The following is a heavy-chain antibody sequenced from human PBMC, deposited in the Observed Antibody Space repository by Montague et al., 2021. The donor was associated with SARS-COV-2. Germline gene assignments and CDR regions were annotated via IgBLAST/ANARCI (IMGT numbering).Heavy chain of an antibody. CDR2: INHTGSA. D-gene: IGHD3-3*01. V-gene: IGHV4-39*07. J-gene: IGHJ3*01. Sequence: SETLSLTCTVSGGSISSPDYYWGWIRQSPGKGLEWIGEINHTGSATYNPSLKSRVTLSVDTSKNQFSLKLQSVTAADTAVYYCARGQVTIFGMLIFIPAAGHLDGWGQGTSVTVSS. CDR1: GGSISSPDYY. CDR3: ARGQVTIFGMLIFIPAAGHLDG.